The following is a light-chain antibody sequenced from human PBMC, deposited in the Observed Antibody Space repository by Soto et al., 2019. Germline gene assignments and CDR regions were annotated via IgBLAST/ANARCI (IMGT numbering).Light chain of an antibody. CDR1: QSIANS. J-gene: IGKJ1*01. CDR3: QQYGGSPRT. V-gene: IGKV3-20*01. Sequence: EIALTQSPGTQSLSPGERASLSCTASQSIANSLAWYQQKPGQAPRLLIFGASNRATGIPDRFSGSGSGTDFTLTISRLETEDFAVYQCQQYGGSPRTFGQGTKVDIK. CDR2: GAS.